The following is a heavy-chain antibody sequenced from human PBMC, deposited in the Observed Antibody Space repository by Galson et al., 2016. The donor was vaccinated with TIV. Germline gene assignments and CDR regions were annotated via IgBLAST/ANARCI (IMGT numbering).Heavy chain of an antibody. V-gene: IGHV1-18*04. J-gene: IGHJ4*02. CDR1: GYTFINYG. D-gene: IGHD1-26*01. CDR2: ISGYDGHT. CDR3: ARDSGTYDY. Sequence: QSGAEVKEPGESLKISCKASGYTFINYGITWVRQAPGQGLEWMGWISGYDGHTNYAQMFQGRVTMTSDKSTNTVYMELRSLRSDDTAVYYCARDSGTYDYWGQGSLVTVSS.